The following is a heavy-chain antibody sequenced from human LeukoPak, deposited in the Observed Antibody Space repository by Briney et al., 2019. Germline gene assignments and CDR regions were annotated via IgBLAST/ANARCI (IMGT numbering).Heavy chain of an antibody. D-gene: IGHD5-18*01. J-gene: IGHJ4*02. CDR3: ARGKIRSSYGRFDY. V-gene: IGHV3-30-3*01. Sequence: GGSLRLSCVASGFTFSSYAMHWVRQAPGKGLEWVAAISDDGTKEYYADSVKGRFTISRDNSRNTVYTSKSTLFLQMNRLRPEDTAVYYCARGKIRSSYGRFDYLGQGILVTVSS. CDR1: GFTFSSYA. CDR2: ISDDGTKE.